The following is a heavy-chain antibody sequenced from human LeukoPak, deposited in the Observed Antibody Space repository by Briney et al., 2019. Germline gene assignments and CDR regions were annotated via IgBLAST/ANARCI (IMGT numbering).Heavy chain of an antibody. V-gene: IGHV1-8*03. D-gene: IGHD1-20*01. J-gene: IGHJ5*02. CDR1: GYTFTSYD. Sequence: ASAKVSCKASGYTFTSYDINWVRQATGQGLEWMGWMNPNSGNTGYAQKFQGRVTITRNTSISTAYMELSSLRSEDTAVYYCARVITHFNWFDPWGQGTLVTVSS. CDR2: MNPNSGNT. CDR3: ARVITHFNWFDP.